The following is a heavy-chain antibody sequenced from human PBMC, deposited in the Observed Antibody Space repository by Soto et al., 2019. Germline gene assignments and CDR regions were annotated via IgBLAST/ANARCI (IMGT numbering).Heavy chain of an antibody. CDR1: GFTFSSYG. Sequence: QVQLVESGGGVVQPGRSLRLSCAASGFTFSSYGMHWVRQAPGKGLEWVAVIWYDGSNKYYADSVKGRFTISRDNSKNTLYLQMNSLRAEDTAVYYCARPTISSGFDYWGQGTLVTVSS. D-gene: IGHD6-19*01. V-gene: IGHV3-33*01. J-gene: IGHJ4*02. CDR3: ARPTISSGFDY. CDR2: IWYDGSNK.